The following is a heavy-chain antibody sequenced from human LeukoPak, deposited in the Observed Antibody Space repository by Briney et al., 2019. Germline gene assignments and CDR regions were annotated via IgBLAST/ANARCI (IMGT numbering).Heavy chain of an antibody. CDR2: IWYDVGNK. Sequence: RGSLRLSCAASGFTFSSYGMRWVRQAPGEGLEWVALIWYDVGNKYYAHSVKGRFSISRDNSKNTLYLQMNSLRADDTAVYYCARDRYYYDSSGQFDYWGQGTLVTVSS. D-gene: IGHD3-22*01. CDR3: ARDRYYYDSSGQFDY. J-gene: IGHJ4*02. V-gene: IGHV3-33*01. CDR1: GFTFSSYG.